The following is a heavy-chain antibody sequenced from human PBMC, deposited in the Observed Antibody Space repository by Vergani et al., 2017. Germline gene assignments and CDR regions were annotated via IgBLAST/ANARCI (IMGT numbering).Heavy chain of an antibody. CDR3: ATESIAAAGTNFDY. J-gene: IGHJ4*02. CDR1: GGPISSSSYY. CDR2: IYYSGST. V-gene: IGHV4-39*07. Sequence: QLQLQESGPGLVKPSETLSLTCTVSGGPISSSSYYWGWIRQPPGKGLEWIGSIYYSGSTYYNPSLKSRVTISVDTSKNQFSLKLSSVTAADTAVYYCATESIAAAGTNFDYWGQGTLVTVSS. D-gene: IGHD6-13*01.